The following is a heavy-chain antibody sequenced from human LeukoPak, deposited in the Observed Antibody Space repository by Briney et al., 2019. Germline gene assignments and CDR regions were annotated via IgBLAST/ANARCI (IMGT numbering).Heavy chain of an antibody. D-gene: IGHD3-10*02. J-gene: IGHJ4*02. CDR3: VRGAGGPRNYVLDY. CDR1: GFTFSGYW. Sequence: GGSLRISCVASGFTFSGYWMHWVRQAPGMGLVWVSRLNSDGTTINYADSVKGRFTISRDNAKNTVYLQMSGLRDDDTALYFCVRGAGGPRNYVLDYWGQGALVSVSS. V-gene: IGHV3-74*01. CDR2: LNSDGTTI.